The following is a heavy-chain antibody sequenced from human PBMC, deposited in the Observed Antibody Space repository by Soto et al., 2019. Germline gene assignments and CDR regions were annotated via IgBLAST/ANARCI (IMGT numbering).Heavy chain of an antibody. D-gene: IGHD3-22*01. Sequence: PGGSLRLSCAASGFTFSSYAMSWVRQAPGKGLEWVSAISGSGGSTYYADSVKGRFTISRDNSKNTLYLQMNSLRAEDTAVYYCAKEYYDSSGYYVRLAFWGQGTLVTVSS. CDR1: GFTFSSYA. J-gene: IGHJ4*02. CDR3: AKEYYDSSGYYVRLAF. V-gene: IGHV3-23*01. CDR2: ISGSGGST.